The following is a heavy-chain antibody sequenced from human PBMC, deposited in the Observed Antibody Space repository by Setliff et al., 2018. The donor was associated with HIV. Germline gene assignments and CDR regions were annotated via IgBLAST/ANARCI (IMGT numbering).Heavy chain of an antibody. V-gene: IGHV3-74*01. CDR3: ARVDSGYDLAYYYYMDV. CDR2: INTDGSVT. J-gene: IGHJ6*03. Sequence: GGSLRLSYAASGFTFSSYWMHWVRQAPGKGLVWVSRINTDGSVTNYADFVKGRFTISRDNAKNTLYLQMNSLRAEDTAVYYCARVDSGYDLAYYYYMDVWGKGTTVTVSS. D-gene: IGHD5-12*01. CDR1: GFTFSSYW.